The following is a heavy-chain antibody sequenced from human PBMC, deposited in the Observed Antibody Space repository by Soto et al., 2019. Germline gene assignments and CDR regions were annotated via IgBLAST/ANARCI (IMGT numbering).Heavy chain of an antibody. CDR2: INHSGST. CDR3: ARGADTALVRGYNWFDP. Sequence: PSETLSLTCAIYGGSFSDYYWSWIRQPPGKGLEWIGEINHSGSTNYNPSLKSRVTMSVDTSKNQFPLRLNSVTAADTAVYYCARGADTALVRGYNWFDPWGQGTLVTVSS. D-gene: IGHD5-18*01. J-gene: IGHJ5*02. V-gene: IGHV4-34*01. CDR1: GGSFSDYY.